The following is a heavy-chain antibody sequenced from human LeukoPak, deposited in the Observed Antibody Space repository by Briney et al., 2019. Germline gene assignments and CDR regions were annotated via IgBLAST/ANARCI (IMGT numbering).Heavy chain of an antibody. CDR3: ARGLSGPPSTYWYLDL. Sequence: GGSLRLSCAASGFTISNSGLHWVWVRQAPGKGLEYVAVVSYDGDSKFYTDSVKGRFTLSRDNSKNTLYLQMNSLRPDDTAVYYCARGLSGPPSTYWYLDLWGRGTLVTVSS. J-gene: IGHJ2*01. CDR1: GFTISNSG. CDR2: VSYDGDSK. D-gene: IGHD4/OR15-4a*01. V-gene: IGHV3-30*03.